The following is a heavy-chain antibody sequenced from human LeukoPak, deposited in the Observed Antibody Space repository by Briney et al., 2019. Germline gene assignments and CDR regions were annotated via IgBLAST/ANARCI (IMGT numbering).Heavy chain of an antibody. CDR2: ISSSSSYI. CDR3: AREDASAFDI. Sequence: GGSLRLSCAASGFTFSSYSMNWVRQAPGKGLEWVSSISSSSSYIYYADSIKGRFTISRDNAKNSLFLQMNTLRAEDTAVYYCAREDASAFDIWGQGTMVTVSS. V-gene: IGHV3-21*01. CDR1: GFTFSSYS. J-gene: IGHJ3*02.